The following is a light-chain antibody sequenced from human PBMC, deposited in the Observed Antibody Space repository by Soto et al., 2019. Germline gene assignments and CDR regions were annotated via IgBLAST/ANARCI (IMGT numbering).Light chain of an antibody. CDR1: QTISDW. Sequence: IQMTQSPSTLSASVGDRVTITCRASQTISDWLAWYQQKPGKAPKLLIYDASSLESGVPSRFSGSGSGTEFTLTISSLQPDDFATYYCQQYNSYSPFTFGPVTNVVIK. CDR2: DAS. CDR3: QQYNSYSPFT. J-gene: IGKJ3*01. V-gene: IGKV1-5*01.